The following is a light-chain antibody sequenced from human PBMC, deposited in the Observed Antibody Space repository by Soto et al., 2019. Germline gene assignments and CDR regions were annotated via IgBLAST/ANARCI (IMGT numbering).Light chain of an antibody. CDR2: AAS. J-gene: IGKJ5*01. CDR1: QSVTSN. V-gene: IGKV3D-15*01. Sequence: EIVLTQSPDTLAVSPGEVATLSCWASQSVTSNLAWYQQKRGQAPRLLIYAASTRATGVPARFSGSGSGTEFTLTISSLQSEDFAVCYCQQYNNWPPITFGQGTRLEMK. CDR3: QQYNNWPPIT.